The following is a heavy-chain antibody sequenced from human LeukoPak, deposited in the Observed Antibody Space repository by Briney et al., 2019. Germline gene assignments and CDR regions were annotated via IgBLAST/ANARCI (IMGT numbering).Heavy chain of an antibody. CDR2: IRYDGSNK. CDR1: GFTFSSYG. V-gene: IGHV3-30*02. J-gene: IGHJ5*02. Sequence: AGGSLRLSCAASGFTFSSYGMHWVRQAPGKGLERVAFIRYDGSNKYYADPVKGRFTISRDNSKNTLYLQMNSLRAEDTAVYYCAKGDSSGWYVFWFDPWGQGTLVTASS. D-gene: IGHD6-19*01. CDR3: AKGDSSGWYVFWFDP.